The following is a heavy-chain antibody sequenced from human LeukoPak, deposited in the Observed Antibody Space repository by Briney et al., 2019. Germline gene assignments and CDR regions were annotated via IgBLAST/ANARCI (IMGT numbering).Heavy chain of an antibody. D-gene: IGHD7-27*01. CDR2: VYYTGST. CDR3: ASNTGTVFDY. V-gene: IGHV4-61*05. CDR1: GGSISSSSYY. J-gene: IGHJ4*02. Sequence: SETLSLTCTVSGGSISSSSYYWGWIRQPPGKGLEWIGYVYYTGSTEYNPSLRSRVTISLEMSKHQFSLNLTSVTAADTAVYYCASNTGTVFDYWGQGALVTVSS.